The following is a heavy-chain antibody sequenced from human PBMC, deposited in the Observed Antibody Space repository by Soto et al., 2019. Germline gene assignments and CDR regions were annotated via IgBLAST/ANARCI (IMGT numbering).Heavy chain of an antibody. J-gene: IGHJ4*02. Sequence: GGSLRLSCAASGFTFSSYGMHWVRQAPGKGLEWVAVISYDGSNKYYADSVKGRFTISRDNSKNTLYLQMNSLRAEDTAVYYCAKDREGLLYSSGWYFDYWGQGTLVTVSS. V-gene: IGHV3-30*18. CDR1: GFTFSSYG. CDR3: AKDREGLLYSSGWYFDY. CDR2: ISYDGSNK. D-gene: IGHD6-19*01.